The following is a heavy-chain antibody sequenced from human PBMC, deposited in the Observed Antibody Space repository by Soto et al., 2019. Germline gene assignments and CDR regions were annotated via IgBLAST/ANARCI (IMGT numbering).Heavy chain of an antibody. V-gene: IGHV4-34*01. CDR1: GGSFSGYY. CDR2: INHSGST. D-gene: IGHD6-19*01. J-gene: IGHJ4*02. CDR3: ARSGQQWLVRRYFDY. Sequence: PSETLSLTCAVYGGSFSGYYWSWIRQPPGKGLEWIGEINHSGSTNYNPSLKSRVTISVDTSKNQFSLKLSSVTAADTAVYYCARSGQQWLVRRYFDYWGQGTLVTVSS.